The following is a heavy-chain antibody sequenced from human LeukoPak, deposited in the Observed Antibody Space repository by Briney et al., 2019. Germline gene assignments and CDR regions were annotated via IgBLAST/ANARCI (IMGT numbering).Heavy chain of an antibody. CDR3: ARGGRCSGGSCYATLGGYYGMGV. Sequence: GGSLRLSCAASGFTFSSYDMHWVRQATGKGLECVSAIGTAGDTYYPGSVKGRFTISRENAKNSLYLQMNSLRAGDTAVYYCARGGRCSGGSCYATLGGYYGMGVWGQGTTVTVSS. CDR2: IGTAGDT. D-gene: IGHD2-15*01. V-gene: IGHV3-13*01. CDR1: GFTFSSYD. J-gene: IGHJ6*02.